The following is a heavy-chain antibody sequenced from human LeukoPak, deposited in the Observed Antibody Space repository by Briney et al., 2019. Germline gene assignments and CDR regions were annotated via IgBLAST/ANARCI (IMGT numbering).Heavy chain of an antibody. V-gene: IGHV4-34*01. CDR2: INHSGRST. D-gene: IGHD2-2*01. CDR1: GGSLSNYY. Sequence: SETLSLTCAVYGGSLSNYYWSWIRQPPGKGLEWVGQINHSGRSTYYNPSLKGRVTISVDSSKNQFSLKVNSVTAADTAMYYCARPAYCSSTTCAGPFQIWGQGTMVAVSP. J-gene: IGHJ3*02. CDR3: ARPAYCSSTTCAGPFQI.